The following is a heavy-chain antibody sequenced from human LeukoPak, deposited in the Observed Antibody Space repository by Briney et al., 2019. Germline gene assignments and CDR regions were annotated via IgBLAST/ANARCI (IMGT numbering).Heavy chain of an antibody. D-gene: IGHD6-19*01. V-gene: IGHV3-23*01. CDR2: ISGSGGRT. CDR1: RFAVSTYA. J-gene: IGHJ4*02. CDR3: AKDQGDYSSGWSIFDY. Sequence: PGGSLRLSCAASRFAVSTYAVSWVRQAPEKGLEWVSGISGSGGRTYYADSVKGRFTISRDNSKNTLYLQMNRLRAEDTTVYYCAKDQGDYSSGWSIFDYWGQGSLVTVSS.